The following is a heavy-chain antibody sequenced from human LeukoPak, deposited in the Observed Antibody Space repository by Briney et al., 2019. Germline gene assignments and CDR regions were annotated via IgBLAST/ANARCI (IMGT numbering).Heavy chain of an antibody. D-gene: IGHD2-21*02. CDR2: ISSDGSNK. CDR1: GFTLSTYG. CDR3: AKPQVTANWYSFHY. Sequence: PGGSLRLSCAASGFTLSTYGMHWVRQAPGKGLEWVAVISSDGSNKFYADSVKGRFTISRDGSKNTLYLQMNSLRPDDTAVYFCAKPQVTANWYSFHYWGQGTLVTVSS. V-gene: IGHV3-30*18. J-gene: IGHJ4*02.